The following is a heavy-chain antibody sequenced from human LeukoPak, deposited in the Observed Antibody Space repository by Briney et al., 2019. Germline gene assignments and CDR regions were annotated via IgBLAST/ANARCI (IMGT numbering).Heavy chain of an antibody. CDR3: ARDSGGRRDAFDI. CDR2: ISRSSIYI. D-gene: IGHD1-1*01. V-gene: IGHV3-21*01. Sequence: GGSLRLSCAASGFSFSTYSMKWVRQAPGKGLEWVSSISRSSIYIYYADSVKGRFTISRDNAKNSLYLQMNGLRAEDTAVYYCARDSGGRRDAFDIWGQGTMVTVSS. CDR1: GFSFSTYS. J-gene: IGHJ3*02.